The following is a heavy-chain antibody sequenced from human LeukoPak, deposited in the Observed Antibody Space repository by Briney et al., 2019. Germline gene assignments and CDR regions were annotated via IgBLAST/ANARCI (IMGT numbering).Heavy chain of an antibody. D-gene: IGHD1-14*01. Sequence: ASETLSLTCAVSGGSISSGGYSWSWIRQPPGKGLEWIGYIYYSGSTYYNPSLKSRVTISVDTSKNQFSLKLSSVTAADTAVYYCARDNRYGENWFDPWGQGTLVTVSS. V-gene: IGHV4-30-4*07. CDR3: ARDNRYGENWFDP. J-gene: IGHJ5*02. CDR2: IYYSGST. CDR1: GGSISSGGYS.